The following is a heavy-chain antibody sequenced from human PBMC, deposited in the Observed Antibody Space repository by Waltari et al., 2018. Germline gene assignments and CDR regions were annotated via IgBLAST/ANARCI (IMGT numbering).Heavy chain of an antibody. V-gene: IGHV3-7*01. J-gene: IGHJ3*02. CDR2: IKQDGSEK. Sequence: EVQLVESGGGLVQPGGSLRLSCAASGFTFSSYWMSWVRQAPGKGLEWVANIKQDGSEKYYVDSGKGRFTISRDNAKNSLYLQMNSLRAEDTAVYYCAGDDVENHEDAFDIWGQGTMVTVSS. CDR3: AGDDVENHEDAFDI. CDR1: GFTFSSYW.